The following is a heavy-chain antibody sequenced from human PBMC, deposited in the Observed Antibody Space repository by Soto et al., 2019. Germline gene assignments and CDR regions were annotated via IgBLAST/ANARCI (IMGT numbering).Heavy chain of an antibody. CDR3: ARRHSSSSAFDP. D-gene: IGHD6-13*01. V-gene: IGHV5-10-1*01. CDR2: IDPSDSYT. CDR1: GYRFTSYW. J-gene: IGHJ5*02. Sequence: EVQLVQSEAEVKKPGESLRTSCKGSGYRFTSYWINWVRQMPGKGLEWMGRIDPSDSYTNYSPSFQGHVTISADKSISTAYLQWSSLKASDTAMYYCARRHSSSSAFDPWGQGTLVTVSS.